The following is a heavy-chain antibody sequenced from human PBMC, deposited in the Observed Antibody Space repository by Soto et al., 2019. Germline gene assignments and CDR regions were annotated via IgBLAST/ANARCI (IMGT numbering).Heavy chain of an antibody. V-gene: IGHV6-1*01. J-gene: IGHJ5*01. CDR2: TYYRSKWYD. Sequence: PSQTLSLTCVISADSVSSNRAAWNWIRQSPSRGLEWLGRTYYRSKWYDDYAVSVKSRITINPDTSKNQFSLQLNSVTPEDTAVYYCARSLAAAGTYNWFDSWGQGTLVTVSS. CDR1: ADSVSSNRAA. D-gene: IGHD6-13*01. CDR3: ARSLAAAGTYNWFDS.